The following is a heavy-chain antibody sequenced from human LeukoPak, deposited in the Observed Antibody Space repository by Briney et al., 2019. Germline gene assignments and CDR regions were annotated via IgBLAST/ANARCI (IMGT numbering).Heavy chain of an antibody. CDR3: AKDLRDSSGWYIWFDP. CDR1: GFTFSSYA. Sequence: PPGGSLRLSCAASGFTFSSYAMSWVRQAPGKGLEWVSAISGSGGNTYYSDSVEGRCTISRDNSKNSLYLQMNSLRGEDTAVYYCAKDLRDSSGWYIWFDPWGQGTLVTVSS. V-gene: IGHV3-23*01. J-gene: IGHJ5*02. D-gene: IGHD6-19*01. CDR2: ISGSGGNT.